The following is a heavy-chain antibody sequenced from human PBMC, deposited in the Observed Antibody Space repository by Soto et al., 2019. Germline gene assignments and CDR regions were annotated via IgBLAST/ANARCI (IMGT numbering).Heavy chain of an antibody. J-gene: IGHJ3*02. D-gene: IGHD3-3*01. CDR1: GYTFTSYY. CDR3: ARETLAYYDFWSGPYTHDAFDI. V-gene: IGHV1-46*03. CDR2: INPSGGST. Sequence: ASVKVSCKACGYTFTSYYMHWVRQAPGQGLEWMGIINPSGGSTSYAQKFQGRVTMTRDTSTSTVYMELSSLRSEDTAVYYCARETLAYYDFWSGPYTHDAFDIWGQGTMVTVSS.